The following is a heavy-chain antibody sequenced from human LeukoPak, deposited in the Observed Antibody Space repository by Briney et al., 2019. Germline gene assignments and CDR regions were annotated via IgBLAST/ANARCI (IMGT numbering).Heavy chain of an antibody. CDR2: IYYSGST. CDR1: GGSISSSSYY. CDR3: ARAGRGYYDSSAYYFDY. J-gene: IGHJ4*02. D-gene: IGHD3-22*01. Sequence: SETLSLTCTVSGGSISSSSYYWGWIRQPPGKGLEWIGSIYYSGSTYYNPSLKSRVTISVDTSKNLFSLKLNSVTTADTAVYYCARAGRGYYDSSAYYFDYWGQGTLVTVSS. V-gene: IGHV4-39*07.